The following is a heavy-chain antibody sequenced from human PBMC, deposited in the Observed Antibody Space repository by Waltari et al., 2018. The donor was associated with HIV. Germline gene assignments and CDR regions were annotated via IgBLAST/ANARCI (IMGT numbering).Heavy chain of an antibody. V-gene: IGHV3-7*01. CDR3: ATRVGSFGY. D-gene: IGHD3-10*01. CDR2: GKQDGSGK. J-gene: IGHJ4*02. CDR1: GFTFSRYW. Sequence: EVQLVESGGGLVQPGGSLGLSCAASGFTFSRYWMTWVRQAPGKGLERVSNGKQDGSGKHYGDSVRGRFTISRDNAMSSLYLQMKGLRAEDTAVYYCATRVGSFGYWGQGTLVTVSS.